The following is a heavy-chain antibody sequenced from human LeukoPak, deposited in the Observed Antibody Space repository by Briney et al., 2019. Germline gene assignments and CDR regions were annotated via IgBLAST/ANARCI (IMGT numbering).Heavy chain of an antibody. J-gene: IGHJ4*02. CDR1: GVSISSGGYY. D-gene: IGHD3-10*01. CDR3: ARMVRGVRSDYFDY. V-gene: IGHV4-31*03. Sequence: SQTLSLTCTVSGVSISSGGYYWSWIRQHPGKGLEWIGYIYYSGSTYYNPSLKSRVTISVDTSKNQFSLKLSSVTAADTAVYYCARMVRGVRSDYFDYWGQGTLVTVSS. CDR2: IYYSGST.